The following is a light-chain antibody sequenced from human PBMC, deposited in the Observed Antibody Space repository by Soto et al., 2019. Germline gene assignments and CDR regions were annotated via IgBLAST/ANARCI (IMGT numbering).Light chain of an antibody. CDR2: GAS. CDR3: QQYNNWPWT. CDR1: QSVSSN. Sequence: EIVMMQSPATLSVSPGERATLSCRASQSVSSNLAWYQQKPGQAPRVLIYGASIRATGIPARFSASGSGTEFTLTISSLQSEDFAVYYCQQYNNWPWTFGQGTKVEIK. J-gene: IGKJ1*01. V-gene: IGKV3-15*01.